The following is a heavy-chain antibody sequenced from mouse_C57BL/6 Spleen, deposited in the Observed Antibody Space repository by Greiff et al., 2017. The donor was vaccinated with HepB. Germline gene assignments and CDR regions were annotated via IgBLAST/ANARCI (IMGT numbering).Heavy chain of an antibody. CDR1: GFSLNSYG. J-gene: IGHJ3*01. CDR2: IWGGGST. V-gene: IGHV2-9*01. CDR3: AKHEIYYGSSWFAY. Sequence: QVQLKESGPGLVAPSQSLYITCTVSGFSLNSYGVDWVRQTPGKGLEWLGVIWGGGSTNYNSAVMSRLSISKDNSKSKVFLKMNSLQTAYTAMYYCAKHEIYYGSSWFAYWGHGTLVTVSA. D-gene: IGHD1-1*01.